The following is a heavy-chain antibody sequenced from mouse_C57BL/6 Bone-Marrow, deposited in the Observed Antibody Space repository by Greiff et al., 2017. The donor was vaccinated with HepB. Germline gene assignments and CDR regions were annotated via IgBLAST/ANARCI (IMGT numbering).Heavy chain of an antibody. CDR2: INPGSGGT. CDR1: GYAFTNYL. D-gene: IGHD2-5*01. Sequence: QVQLQQSGAELVRPGPSVKVSCKASGYAFTNYLIEWVKQRPGQGLEWIGVINPGSGGTNYNEKFKGKATLTADKSSSTAYMQLSSLTSEDSAVYFCARSGFYSNYEAWFAYWGQGTRVTVSA. V-gene: IGHV1-54*01. J-gene: IGHJ3*01. CDR3: ARSGFYSNYEAWFAY.